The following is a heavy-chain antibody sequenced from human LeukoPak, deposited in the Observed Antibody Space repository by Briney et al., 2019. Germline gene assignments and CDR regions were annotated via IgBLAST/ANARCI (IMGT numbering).Heavy chain of an antibody. V-gene: IGHV4-59*01. CDR3: ARAYYYYYGMDV. CDR1: GGSISSYY. Sequence: PSETLSLTCTVSGGSISSYYWSWIRQPPGKGLEWIGYIYYSGSTNYNPSLKSRVIISVDTSKNQFSLKLSSVTAADTAVYYCARAYYYYYGMDVWGQGTTVTVSS. CDR2: IYYSGST. J-gene: IGHJ6*02.